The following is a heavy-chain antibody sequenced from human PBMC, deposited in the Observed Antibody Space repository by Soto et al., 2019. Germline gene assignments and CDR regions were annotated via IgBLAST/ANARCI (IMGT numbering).Heavy chain of an antibody. J-gene: IGHJ3*01. CDR1: GFIFSSYA. CDR2: VTGSGGDT. D-gene: IGHD2-2*01. V-gene: IGHV3-23*01. Sequence: EVHLLESGGGLGHPGGSLGLSCAASGFIFSSYAMSWVRQAPGKGLGWVSSVTGSGGDTYYSDSVKGRFTISRDNSKSTLFLQMSSLRVEDTAIYYCAKGAMGPMPGAVDVWGQGTLVTVSS. CDR3: AKGAMGPMPGAVDV.